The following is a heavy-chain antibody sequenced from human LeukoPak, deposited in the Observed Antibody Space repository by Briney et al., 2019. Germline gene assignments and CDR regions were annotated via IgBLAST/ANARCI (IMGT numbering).Heavy chain of an antibody. J-gene: IGHJ6*03. CDR3: ATEPRNYYYYYMDV. D-gene: IGHD1-14*01. CDR2: ISGSGGST. V-gene: IGHV3-23*01. Sequence: GGSLRLSCAASGFTFSSYAMSWVLQAPGKGLEWVSAISGSGGSTYYADSVKGRFTISRDNSKNTLYLQMNSLRAEDTAVYYCATEPRNYYYYYMDVWGKGTTVTVSS. CDR1: GFTFSSYA.